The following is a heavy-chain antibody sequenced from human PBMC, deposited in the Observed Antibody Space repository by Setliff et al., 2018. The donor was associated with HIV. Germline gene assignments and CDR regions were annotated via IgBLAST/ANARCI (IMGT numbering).Heavy chain of an antibody. Sequence: SETLSLTCAVFGGSFSGYYWSWIRQPPGKGLEWIGEINHSGSTNYNPSLKSRVTISVDTSKNQFSLNLNSVTATDTAVYYCAKRTFGSGRLDPWGQGTLVTVSS. V-gene: IGHV4-34*01. D-gene: IGHD3-16*01. CDR1: GGSFSGYY. CDR3: AKRTFGSGRLDP. J-gene: IGHJ5*02. CDR2: INHSGST.